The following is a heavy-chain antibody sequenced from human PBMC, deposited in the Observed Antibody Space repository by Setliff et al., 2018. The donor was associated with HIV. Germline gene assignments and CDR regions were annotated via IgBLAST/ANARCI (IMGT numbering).Heavy chain of an antibody. CDR3: VRAAAGLDI. CDR2: TRNKANGYIT. Sequence: GGSLRLSCVASGFSIGDHYMDWVRQAPGKGLEWVGRTRNKANGYITEYGASVQGRFTISRDNSKDSLSLQTNNLKAEDTAVYYCVRAAAGLDIWSQGIRVTVSS. J-gene: IGHJ4*02. CDR1: GFSIGDHY. V-gene: IGHV3-72*01.